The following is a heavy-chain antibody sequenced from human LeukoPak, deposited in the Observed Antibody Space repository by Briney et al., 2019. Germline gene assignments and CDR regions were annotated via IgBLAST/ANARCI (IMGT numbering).Heavy chain of an antibody. CDR3: AREVYGDSSFDY. J-gene: IGHJ4*02. CDR2: INPNSGDT. CDR1: GYSFSDNY. V-gene: IGHV1-2*02. D-gene: IGHD4-17*01. Sequence: ASVKVSCKTPGYSFSDNYMHWVRQAPGQGLEWMGWINPNSGDTNYAQKFQGRVTMTRDASISTVYLELSRLRSDDTAVYYCAREVYGDSSFDYWGQGSLATVSS.